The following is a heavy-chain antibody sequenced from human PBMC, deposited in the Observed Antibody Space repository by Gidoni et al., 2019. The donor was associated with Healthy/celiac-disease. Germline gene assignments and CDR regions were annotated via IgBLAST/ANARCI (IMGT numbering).Heavy chain of an antibody. CDR2: INKGDVSI. CDR1: GFIFSDYS. V-gene: IGHV3-48*01. Sequence: EVQLVESGGGSVQPGGSLRLSCAASGFIFSDYSMKWARQAPGKGLEWLSYINKGDVSISYADSVKGWFTISTDSAKISLFLQMHSLRAEVTAVYYCARERDDAFDIWGQGTVVTVSS. J-gene: IGHJ3*02. CDR3: ARERDDAFDI.